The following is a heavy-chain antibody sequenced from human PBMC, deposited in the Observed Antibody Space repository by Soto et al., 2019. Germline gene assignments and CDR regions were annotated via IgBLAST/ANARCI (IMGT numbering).Heavy chain of an antibody. J-gene: IGHJ6*02. V-gene: IGHV4-31*03. D-gene: IGHD4-4*01. CDR2: IFNSGSA. CDR1: GGSISSDGYY. Sequence: PSETLSLTCTVSGGSISSDGYYWRWIRQHPGKGLEWIGYIFNSGSAYYSPSLKSRVTISVDTSKNQFSLWLSSVTAADTAVYYCARGAVTNLYYYYYGMDVWGQGTTVTVSS. CDR3: ARGAVTNLYYYYYGMDV.